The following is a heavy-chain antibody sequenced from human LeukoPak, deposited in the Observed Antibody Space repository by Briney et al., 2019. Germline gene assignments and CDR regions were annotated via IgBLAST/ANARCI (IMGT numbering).Heavy chain of an antibody. Sequence: GGSLRLSCAASGFTFSTYWMGWVRQAPGKGLEWVANIKEDGSEIYYVDSLKGRFTISRDNAKNSLYLQMNSLRAEDTAVYFCARGTSTWAAGVDYWGQGTLVTVSS. D-gene: IGHD2-8*02. V-gene: IGHV3-7*04. CDR1: GFTFSTYW. J-gene: IGHJ4*02. CDR3: ARGTSTWAAGVDY. CDR2: IKEDGSEI.